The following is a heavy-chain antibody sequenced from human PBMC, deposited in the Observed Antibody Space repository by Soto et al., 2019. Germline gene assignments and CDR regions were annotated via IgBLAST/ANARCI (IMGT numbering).Heavy chain of an antibody. D-gene: IGHD6-19*01. V-gene: IGHV4-39*01. Sequence: SETLSLTCTVSGGSINSNTYSWAWIRQPPEKGLEWIGTIYYSGSTYYNPSLKSRVTISVDTSKNEFSLKLSSVTAADTAVFYCARRGLGNSFDYWGQGALVTVSS. J-gene: IGHJ4*02. CDR2: IYYSGST. CDR1: GGSINSNTYS. CDR3: ARRGLGNSFDY.